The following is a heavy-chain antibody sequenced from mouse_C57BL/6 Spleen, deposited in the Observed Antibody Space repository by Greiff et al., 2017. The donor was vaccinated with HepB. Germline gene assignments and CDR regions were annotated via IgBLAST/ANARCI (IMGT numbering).Heavy chain of an antibody. CDR3: ARVPHYYGSSYVGYAMDY. Sequence: QVQLQQSGAELARPGASVKLSCKASGYTFTSYGISWVKQRTGQGLEWIGEIYPRSGNTYYNEKFKGKATLTADKSSSTAYMELRSLTSEDSAVYICARVPHYYGSSYVGYAMDYWGQGTSVTVSS. J-gene: IGHJ4*01. V-gene: IGHV1-81*01. CDR2: IYPRSGNT. D-gene: IGHD1-1*01. CDR1: GYTFTSYG.